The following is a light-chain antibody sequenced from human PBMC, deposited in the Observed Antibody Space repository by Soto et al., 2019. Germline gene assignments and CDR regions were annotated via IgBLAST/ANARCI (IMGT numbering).Light chain of an antibody. Sequence: QSLLTQPPSASRTPGQRFTISCSGSNSNIVSNYLYWYKQLPGTAPKLLICRNNQLPSGVPDRFSGSKSGTSASLAISGLRSEDEADYYCAAWDDSLSGRYVFGTWTKGTAL. J-gene: IGLJ1*01. CDR2: RNN. CDR1: NSNIVSNY. CDR3: AAWDDSLSGRYV. V-gene: IGLV1-47*01.